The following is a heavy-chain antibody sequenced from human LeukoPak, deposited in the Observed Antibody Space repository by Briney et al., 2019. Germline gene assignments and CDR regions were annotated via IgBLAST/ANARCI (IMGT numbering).Heavy chain of an antibody. CDR2: MNPNSGNT. J-gene: IGHJ4*02. D-gene: IGHD5-24*01. V-gene: IGHV1-8*01. CDR1: GYTFTSYD. Sequence: ASVKVSCKASGYTFTSYDINWVRQATGQGLERMGWMNPNSGNTGYAQKFQGRVTMTRNTSISTAYMELSSLRSEDTAVYYCARDGYNSFSPNYFDYWGQGTLVTVSS. CDR3: ARDGYNSFSPNYFDY.